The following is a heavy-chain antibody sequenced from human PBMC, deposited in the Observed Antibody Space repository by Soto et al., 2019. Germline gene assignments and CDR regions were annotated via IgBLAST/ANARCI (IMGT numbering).Heavy chain of an antibody. J-gene: IGHJ5*02. CDR1: GGSISSYY. D-gene: IGHD1-26*01. CDR3: ARDGSPSRPSNWFDP. Sequence: SETLSLTCTVSGGSISSYYWSWIRQPPGKGLEWIGYIYYSGSTNYNPSLKSRVTISVDTSKNQFSLKLSSVTAADTAVYYCARDGSPSRPSNWFDPWGQGTLVTVSS. V-gene: IGHV4-59*01. CDR2: IYYSGST.